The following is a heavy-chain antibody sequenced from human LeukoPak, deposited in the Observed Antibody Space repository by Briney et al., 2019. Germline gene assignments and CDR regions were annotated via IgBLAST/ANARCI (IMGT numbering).Heavy chain of an antibody. V-gene: IGHV3-7*01. J-gene: IGHJ4*02. CDR2: IKEDGSEK. D-gene: IGHD3-3*01. CDR1: GFTFSDAW. CDR3: ARDRGNTIFGVAVY. Sequence: GGSLRLSCAASGFTFSDAWMSWVRQAPGKGLEWVANIKEDGSEKYYVDSVKGRFIISRDNAKKSVYLQMNSLRVEDTAVYYCARDRGNTIFGVAVYWGQGILVTVSS.